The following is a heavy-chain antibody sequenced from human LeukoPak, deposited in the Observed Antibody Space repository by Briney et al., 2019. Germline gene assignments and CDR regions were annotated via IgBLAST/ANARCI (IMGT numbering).Heavy chain of an antibody. CDR2: ISSSSSYI. J-gene: IGHJ5*02. CDR1: GFTFSSYS. CDR3: AREGRGYSNT. Sequence: GGSLRLSCAASGFTFSSYSMNWVRQAPGKGLEWVSSISSSSSYIYYADSVKGRFTISRDNSKNTLYLQMNSLRAEDTAVYYCAREGRGYSNTWGQGTLVTVSS. V-gene: IGHV3-21*01. D-gene: IGHD6-13*01.